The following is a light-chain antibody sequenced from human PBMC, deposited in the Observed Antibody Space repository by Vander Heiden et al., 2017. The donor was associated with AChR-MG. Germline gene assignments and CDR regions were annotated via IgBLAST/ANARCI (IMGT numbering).Light chain of an antibody. CDR2: AAS. CDR1: QTISSY. Sequence: DIQMTQSPSSLSASVGDTVTITCRASQTISSYLNWYQQKPGKAPKLLMYAASSLQSGVPSRFSGSGSGTDFTLTISSLQPEDFATYYCQQSYSTPRTFGQGTNLEIK. V-gene: IGKV1-39*01. CDR3: QQSYSTPRT. J-gene: IGKJ2*01.